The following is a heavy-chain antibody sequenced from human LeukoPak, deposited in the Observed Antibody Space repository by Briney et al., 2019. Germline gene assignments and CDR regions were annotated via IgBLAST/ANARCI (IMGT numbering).Heavy chain of an antibody. Sequence: SETLSLTCAVYGGSFSGYYWSWIRQPPGKGLEWIGYIYYTGSTNYNPSLKSRVTISVDTSKNQFSLKLSSVTAADTAVYYCAASFSSGWYVWFDPWGQGTLVTVSS. CDR2: IYYTGST. CDR1: GGSFSGYY. CDR3: AASFSSGWYVWFDP. D-gene: IGHD6-19*01. J-gene: IGHJ5*02. V-gene: IGHV4-59*01.